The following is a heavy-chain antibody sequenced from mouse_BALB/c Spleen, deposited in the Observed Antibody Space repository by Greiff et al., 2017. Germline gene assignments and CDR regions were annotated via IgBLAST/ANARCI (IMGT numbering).Heavy chain of an antibody. CDR1: GYTFTSYW. V-gene: IGHV1-5*01. CDR3: TREGGYDYDSAWFAY. D-gene: IGHD2-4*01. Sequence: EVQLQQSGTVLARPGASVKMSCKASGYTFTSYWMHWVKQRPGQGLEWIGAIYPGNSDTSYNQKFTGKAKLTAVTSTSTAYMELSSLTNEDSSVYYCTREGGYDYDSAWFAYWGQGTLVTVSA. J-gene: IGHJ3*01. CDR2: IYPGNSDT.